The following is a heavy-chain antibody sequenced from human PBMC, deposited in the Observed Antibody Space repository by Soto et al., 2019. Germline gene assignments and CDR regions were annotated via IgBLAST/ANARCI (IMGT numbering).Heavy chain of an antibody. J-gene: IGHJ5*02. D-gene: IGHD3-10*01. CDR3: AKESLDYYGSGKGWFDP. V-gene: IGHV3-9*01. CDR1: GFTVDDYA. Sequence: GGSPRLSCAASGFTVDDYAMHGVRQAPGKGLEWVSGISWNSGSIGYADSVKGRFTISRDNAKNSLYLQMNSLRAEDTALYYCAKESLDYYGSGKGWFDPWGQGTLVTV. CDR2: ISWNSGSI.